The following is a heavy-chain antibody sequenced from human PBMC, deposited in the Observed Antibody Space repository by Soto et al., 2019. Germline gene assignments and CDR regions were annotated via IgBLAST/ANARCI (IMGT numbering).Heavy chain of an antibody. CDR1: GGSISSYY. J-gene: IGHJ5*02. CDR3: ARLLSVPAAITMWFDP. V-gene: IGHV4-59*01. CDR2: IYYSGST. D-gene: IGHD2-2*01. Sequence: PSETLSLTCTVSGGSISSYYWSWIRQPPGKGLEWIGYIYYSGSTNYNPSLKSRVTISVDTSKNQFSLKLSSVTAADTAVYYCARLLSVPAAITMWFDPWGQGTLVTVSS.